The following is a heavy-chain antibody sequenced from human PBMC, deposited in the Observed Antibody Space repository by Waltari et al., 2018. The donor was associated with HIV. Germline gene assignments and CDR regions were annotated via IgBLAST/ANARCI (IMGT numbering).Heavy chain of an antibody. D-gene: IGHD3-3*01. CDR2: VYSSGNI. CDR1: GGSMTTNY. V-gene: IGHV4-59*01. J-gene: IGHJ6*02. Sequence: QVQLQESGPGLVKPSETLSLTCNVSGGSMTTNYSSWIRQSPGKGLEWIGYVYSSGNINYNPSLKSRVTIVVDTSKNQFSLKLRSVTAADTAVYYCARAPVHLRGYFYYGMDVWGQGTTVTVSS. CDR3: ARAPVHLRGYFYYGMDV.